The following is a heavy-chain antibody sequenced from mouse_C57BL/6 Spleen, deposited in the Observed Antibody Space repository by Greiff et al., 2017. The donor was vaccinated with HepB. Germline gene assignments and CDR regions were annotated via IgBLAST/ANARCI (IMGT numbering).Heavy chain of an antibody. V-gene: IGHV3-6*01. J-gene: IGHJ2*01. Sequence: ESGPGLVKPSQSLSLTCSVPGYSITSGYYWNWIRQFPGNKLEWMGYISYDGSNNYNPSLKNRISITRDTSKNQFFLKLNSVTTEDTATYYCARGGGSSYGYFDYWGQGTTLTVSS. D-gene: IGHD1-1*01. CDR2: ISYDGSN. CDR1: GYSITSGYY. CDR3: ARGGGSSYGYFDY.